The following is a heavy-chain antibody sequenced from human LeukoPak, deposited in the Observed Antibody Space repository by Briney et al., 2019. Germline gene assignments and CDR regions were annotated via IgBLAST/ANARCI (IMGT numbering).Heavy chain of an antibody. J-gene: IGHJ4*02. Sequence: SETLSLTCTVSGGSISSYYWSWIRQPPGKGLEWIGYIYYSGSTNYNPSLKSRVTISVDTSKNQFSLKLSSVTAADTAVYYCASLSITGWLYWSQGTLVTVSS. CDR2: IYYSGST. D-gene: IGHD6-19*01. CDR1: GGSISSYY. CDR3: ASLSITGWLY. V-gene: IGHV4-59*01.